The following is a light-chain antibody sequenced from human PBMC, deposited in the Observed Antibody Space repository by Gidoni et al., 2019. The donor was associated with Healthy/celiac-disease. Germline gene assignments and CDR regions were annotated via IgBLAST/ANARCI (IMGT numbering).Light chain of an antibody. CDR2: DAS. J-gene: IGKJ5*01. CDR3: QQRSNWPTIT. Sequence: EIVLTQSPATLSLSPGDRATLSCRASQSVSSYLAWYQQKPGKAPRLLIYDASNRATGIPARFSGSGSGTDFTLTTSSLEPEDFAVYYCQQRSNWPTITFGQGTRLEIK. CDR1: QSVSSY. V-gene: IGKV3-11*01.